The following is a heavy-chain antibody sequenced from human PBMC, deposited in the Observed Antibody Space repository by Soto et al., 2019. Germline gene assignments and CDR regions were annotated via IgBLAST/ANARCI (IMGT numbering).Heavy chain of an antibody. J-gene: IGHJ3*02. CDR2: IRSKANSYAT. CDR1: GFTFSGSA. V-gene: IGHV3-73*02. D-gene: IGHD1-26*01. Sequence: EVQLVESGGGLVQPGGSLKLSCAASGFTFSGSAMHWVRQASGKGLEWVGRIRSKANSYATAYAASVKGRFTISRDDSKNTAYLQMNSLKTEDTAVYYCTSIVGATDAFDIWGQGTMVTVSS. CDR3: TSIVGATDAFDI.